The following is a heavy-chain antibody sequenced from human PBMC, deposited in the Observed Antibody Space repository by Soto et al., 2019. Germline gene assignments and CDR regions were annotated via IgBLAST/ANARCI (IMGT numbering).Heavy chain of an antibody. V-gene: IGHV1-69*13. J-gene: IGHJ6*02. D-gene: IGHD3-10*01. CDR1: GGTFSSYA. CDR3: ARDLYGSGSFYYYGLDV. CDR2: IIPILGTA. Sequence: ASVKVSCKASGGTFSSYAISWVRQAPGQGLEWMGGIIPILGTANYAQKFQGRVTITADESTSTAYMELSSLRSEDTAVYYCARDLYGSGSFYYYGLDVWGQGTTVTVSS.